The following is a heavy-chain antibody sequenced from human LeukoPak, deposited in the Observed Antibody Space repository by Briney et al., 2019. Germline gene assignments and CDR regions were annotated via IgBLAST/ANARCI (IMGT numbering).Heavy chain of an antibody. D-gene: IGHD3-9*01. CDR3: ARLGILTGYYGYYFEY. CDR2: IYTSGST. Sequence: SETLSLTCSVSGGSISSHYWSWIRQPPGKGLEWIGYIYTSGSTNYNPSLKSRVTISLDTSKNQFSLKLRSVTAADTAVFYCARLGILTGYYGYYFEYWGQGTLVTVSS. J-gene: IGHJ4*02. CDR1: GGSISSHY. V-gene: IGHV4-4*09.